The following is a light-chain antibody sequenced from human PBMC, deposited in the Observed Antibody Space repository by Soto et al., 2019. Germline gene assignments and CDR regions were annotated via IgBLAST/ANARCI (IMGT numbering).Light chain of an antibody. V-gene: IGKV1-9*01. J-gene: IGKJ4*01. CDR3: QQLNSYPFT. Sequence: IQLTQSPSSLSASVGDRVTITCRASQGIRSYLAWYQQKPGKAPKRLIYAASTLQSGVPLRFSGGGSGTDFTLTISSLQPEDCAIYYCQQLNSYPFTFGGGTKVEIK. CDR1: QGIRSY. CDR2: AAS.